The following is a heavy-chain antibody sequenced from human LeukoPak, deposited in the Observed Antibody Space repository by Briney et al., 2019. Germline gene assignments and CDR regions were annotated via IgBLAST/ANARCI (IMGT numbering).Heavy chain of an antibody. V-gene: IGHV4-39*07. D-gene: IGHD3-22*01. CDR2: TYESGTT. Sequence: LETLSLTCIVSGGSIRGGTYYWGWIRQTPGKGLEWIGSTYESGTTYYNPSLKSRATISVDTSKNRFSLKLNSVTAADTAVYYCARDLTYYYDSSTYYYKWFDPWGQGTLVTVSS. J-gene: IGHJ5*02. CDR3: ARDLTYYYDSSTYYYKWFDP. CDR1: GGSIRGGTYY.